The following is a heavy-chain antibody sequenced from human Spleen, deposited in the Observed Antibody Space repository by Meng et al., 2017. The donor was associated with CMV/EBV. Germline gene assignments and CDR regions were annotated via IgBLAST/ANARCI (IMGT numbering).Heavy chain of an antibody. J-gene: IGHJ4*02. CDR2: IYYTGST. CDR1: GGSFSSYY. D-gene: IGHD7-27*01. CDR3: ARTLGPH. Sequence: SETLSLTCAVYGGSFSSYYWNWIRQPPGKGLQWIGSIYYTGSTNYNPSLKSRVTISVNTSKKQFSLKLSSVTAADTAVYYCARTLGPHWGQGTMVTVSS. V-gene: IGHV4-59*01.